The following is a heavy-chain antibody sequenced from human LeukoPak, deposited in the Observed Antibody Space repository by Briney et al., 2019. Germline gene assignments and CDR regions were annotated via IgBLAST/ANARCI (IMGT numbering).Heavy chain of an antibody. J-gene: IGHJ4*02. CDR2: INHSGST. CDR1: GGSFSGYY. V-gene: IGHV4-34*01. CDR3: ARVGRMVRGVRALYYFDY. D-gene: IGHD3-10*01. Sequence: SETLSLTCAVYGGSFSGYYWSWIRQPPGEGLERIGEINHSGSTNYNPSLKSRVTISVDTSKNQFSLKLSSVTAADTAVYYCARVGRMVRGVRALYYFDYWGQGTLVTVSS.